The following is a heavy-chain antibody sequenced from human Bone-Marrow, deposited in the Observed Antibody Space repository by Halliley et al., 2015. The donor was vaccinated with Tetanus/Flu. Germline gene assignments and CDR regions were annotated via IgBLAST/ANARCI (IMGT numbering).Heavy chain of an antibody. CDR2: IYEGAAFT. Sequence: GIYEGAAFTNYADSVKGRFTISRDNSKSTLYLQMDSLRVEDTALYYCAKAGVGADMIFDSWGQGTLVTVPS. J-gene: IGHJ4*02. CDR3: AKAGVGADMIFDS. V-gene: IGHV3-23*01. D-gene: IGHD1-26*01.